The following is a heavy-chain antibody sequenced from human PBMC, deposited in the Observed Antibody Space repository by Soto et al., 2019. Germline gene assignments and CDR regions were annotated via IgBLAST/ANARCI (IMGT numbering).Heavy chain of an antibody. Sequence: GGSLRLSCAASGFTFSSYAMSWVRQAPGQGLEWVSAISGSGGSTYYADSVKGRFTISRDNSKNTLYLQMNSLRAEDTAVYYCAKDPDTYGIYYYYGMDVWGQGTTVTVSS. CDR2: ISGSGGST. CDR3: AKDPDTYGIYYYYGMDV. CDR1: GFTFSSYA. J-gene: IGHJ6*02. V-gene: IGHV3-23*01. D-gene: IGHD4-17*01.